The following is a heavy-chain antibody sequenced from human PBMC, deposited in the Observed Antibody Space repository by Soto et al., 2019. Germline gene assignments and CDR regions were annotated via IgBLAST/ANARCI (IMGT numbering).Heavy chain of an antibody. Sequence: QVQLVESGGGVVQPGRSLRRSCAASGFTFSSYAMHWVRQAPGKGLEWVAVISYDGSNKYYADSVKGRFTISRDNSKNTLYLQMNSLRAEDTAVYYCARDGLLGFDYWGQGTLVTVSS. V-gene: IGHV3-30-3*01. CDR2: ISYDGSNK. D-gene: IGHD1-26*01. CDR3: ARDGLLGFDY. J-gene: IGHJ4*02. CDR1: GFTFSSYA.